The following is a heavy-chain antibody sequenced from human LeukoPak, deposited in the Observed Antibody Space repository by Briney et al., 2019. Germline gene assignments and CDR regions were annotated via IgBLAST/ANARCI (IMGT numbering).Heavy chain of an antibody. J-gene: IGHJ4*02. CDR3: TRVGYIDEGIDY. CDR2: INGGGTSI. Sequence: GGSLRLSCAASGFAFDSYNMNWVRQAPGKGLEWLSYINGGGTSIYYADSVKGRFTISRDNAKNSLYLQMNSLRAEDTAIYYCTRVGYIDEGIDYWGQGTLVTVSS. D-gene: IGHD5-24*01. CDR1: GFAFDSYN. V-gene: IGHV3-48*04.